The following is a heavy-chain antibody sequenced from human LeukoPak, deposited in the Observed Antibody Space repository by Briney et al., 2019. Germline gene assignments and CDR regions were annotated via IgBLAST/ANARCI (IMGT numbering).Heavy chain of an antibody. V-gene: IGHV3-23*01. Sequence: GGSLRLSCAASGFTFSSYAMSWVRQAPGKGLEWVSAISGSGGSTYYADSVKGRFTISRDNSKNTLYLQMNSLRAEDTAVYSCAKWEVGAPYGMDVWGQGTTVTVSS. CDR2: ISGSGGST. CDR3: AKWEVGAPYGMDV. D-gene: IGHD1-26*01. CDR1: GFTFSSYA. J-gene: IGHJ6*02.